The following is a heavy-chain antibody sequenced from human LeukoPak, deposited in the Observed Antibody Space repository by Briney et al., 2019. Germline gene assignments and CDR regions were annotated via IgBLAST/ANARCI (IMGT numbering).Heavy chain of an antibody. CDR3: ARRLSLPGIAAAGALGY. V-gene: IGHV4-4*02. D-gene: IGHD6-13*01. Sequence: SGTLSLTCAVSGGSISSSNWWSWVRQPPGKGLEWIGEIYHSGSTNYNPSLKSRVTISVDKSKNQFSLKLSSVTAADTAVYYCARRLSLPGIAAAGALGYWGQGTLVTVSS. CDR2: IYHSGST. CDR1: GGSISSSNW. J-gene: IGHJ4*02.